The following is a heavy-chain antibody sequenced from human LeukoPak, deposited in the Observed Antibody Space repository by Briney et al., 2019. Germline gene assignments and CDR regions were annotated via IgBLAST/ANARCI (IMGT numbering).Heavy chain of an antibody. J-gene: IGHJ5*02. CDR2: IYSGGTT. D-gene: IGHD3-3*01. CDR3: ARDRRDDFWSGHGGGWFDP. Sequence: GGSLRLSCAASGFSVSSSYMNWVRQTPGKGLEWVSIIYSGGTTSYADSVKGRFTISRDSSKNTVYLHMNSLRAEEPAMYYCARDRRDDFWSGHGGGWFDPWGQGTLVTVSS. V-gene: IGHV3-66*01. CDR1: GFSVSSSY.